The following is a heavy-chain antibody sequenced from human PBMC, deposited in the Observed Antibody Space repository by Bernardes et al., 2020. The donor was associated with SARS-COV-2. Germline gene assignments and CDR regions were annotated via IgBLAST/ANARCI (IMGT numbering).Heavy chain of an antibody. V-gene: IGHV4-31*03. CDR1: GGSISSGGYY. Sequence: SETLSLTCTFSGGSISSGGYYWSCIRQHPAKGLEWIGYISSSGSTYYNPSLKSRVTISVDTSKNQFSLKLSSVTAADTAVYYWARAPMTMIVVVHAFKIWGQGTMVTVSS. D-gene: IGHD3-22*01. CDR3: ARAPMTMIVVVHAFKI. J-gene: IGHJ3*02. CDR2: ISSSGST.